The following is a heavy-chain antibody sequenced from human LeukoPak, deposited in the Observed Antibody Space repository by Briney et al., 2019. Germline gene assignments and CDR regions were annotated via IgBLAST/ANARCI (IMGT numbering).Heavy chain of an antibody. Sequence: GASVKVSRKASGYTFTGYYMHWVRQAPGQGLEWMGRINPNSGGTNYAQKFQGRVTVTRDTSINTAYMDLSRLRSDDTAVYYCARGRNSVYYFNVVAPSYFDYWGQGTLVTVSS. CDR1: GYTFTGYY. J-gene: IGHJ4*02. CDR3: ARGRNSVYYFNVVAPSYFDY. CDR2: INPNSGGT. D-gene: IGHD3-22*01. V-gene: IGHV1-2*06.